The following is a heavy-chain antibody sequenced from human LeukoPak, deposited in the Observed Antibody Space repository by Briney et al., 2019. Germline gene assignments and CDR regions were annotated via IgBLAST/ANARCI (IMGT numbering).Heavy chain of an antibody. CDR2: IRSKAYGGTT. J-gene: IGHJ4*02. D-gene: IGHD6-19*01. Sequence: GFIRSKAYGGTTEYAASVKGRFTISRDDSKRIAYLQMNSLKTEDTAVYYCTRTAVAGLDYWGQGTLVTVSS. CDR3: TRTAVAGLDY. V-gene: IGHV3-49*02.